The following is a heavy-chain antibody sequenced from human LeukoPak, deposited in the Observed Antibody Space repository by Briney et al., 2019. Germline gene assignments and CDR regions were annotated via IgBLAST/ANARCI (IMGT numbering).Heavy chain of an antibody. CDR1: GFTFRSYG. CDR3: ARDFFTVAP. CDR2: IKTDGSST. Sequence: GGSLRLSCAASGFTFRSYGMHWVRQAPGKGLEWVSRIKTDGSSTSYADSVKGRFTISRDNAKNTLYLQMNSLRVEDTAVYYCARDFFTVAPWGQGTLVTVSS. D-gene: IGHD6-19*01. V-gene: IGHV3-74*01. J-gene: IGHJ5*02.